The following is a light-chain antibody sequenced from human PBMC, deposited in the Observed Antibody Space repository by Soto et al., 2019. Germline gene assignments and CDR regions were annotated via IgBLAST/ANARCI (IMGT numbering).Light chain of an antibody. J-gene: IGLJ1*01. CDR1: SSDVGGYNY. CDR3: SSYTSSNTQV. V-gene: IGLV2-14*01. Sequence: QSVLTQPASVSGSPGQSITISCTGTSSDVGGYNYVSWYQQHPGKAPKLMIFDVSNRPSGVSSRFSGSKSGNTASLIIAGLQAEDEADYYCSSYTSSNTQVFGTGTKSPS. CDR2: DVS.